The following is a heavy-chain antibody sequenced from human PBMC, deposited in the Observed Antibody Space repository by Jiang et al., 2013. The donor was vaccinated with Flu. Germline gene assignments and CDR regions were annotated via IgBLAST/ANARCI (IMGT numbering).Heavy chain of an antibody. CDR1: GYSLTSYS. Sequence: SGAEVKKPGASVKVSCKASGYSLTSYSMHWVRQAPGQRLEWMGWVNAGKGDTKYSQKFQGRVTITRDTSASTGYMELSSLTSEDTAVYYCARGGSSSPYNWFDPWGQGTLVTVSS. D-gene: IGHD6-6*01. CDR3: ARGGSSSPYNWFDP. CDR2: VNAGKGDT. V-gene: IGHV1-3*01. J-gene: IGHJ5*02.